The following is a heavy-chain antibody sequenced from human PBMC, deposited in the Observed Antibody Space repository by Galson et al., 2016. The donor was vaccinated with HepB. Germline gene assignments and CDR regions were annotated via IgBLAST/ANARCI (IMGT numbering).Heavy chain of an antibody. J-gene: IGHJ4*02. V-gene: IGHV1-8*01. CDR1: GYTFTVDY. CDR2: MNPNSGNT. Sequence: SVKVSCKASGYTFTVDYINWVRQATGQGLEWMGWMNPNSGNTGYAQKFQGRVTMTRDTSISTAYLELNSLRSEDTAVYYCARGFSSSWYSGLDWGQGTLVTVSS. CDR3: ARGFSSSWYSGLD. D-gene: IGHD6-13*01.